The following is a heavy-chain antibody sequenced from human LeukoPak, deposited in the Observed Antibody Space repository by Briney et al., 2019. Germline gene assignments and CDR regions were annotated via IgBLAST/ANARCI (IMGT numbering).Heavy chain of an antibody. J-gene: IGHJ6*02. V-gene: IGHV4-59*01. CDR1: GGSISNYY. Sequence: SETLSLTCTVSGGSISNYYWNWIRQPPGKGLEWIGYVHHSGSTNFNPSLKSRVTISVDTSKNQFSLKLSSVTAADPAVYYCARMVSLIINYYALDVWGQGTTVTVS. CDR3: ARMVSLIINYYALDV. CDR2: VHHSGST. D-gene: IGHD3-10*01.